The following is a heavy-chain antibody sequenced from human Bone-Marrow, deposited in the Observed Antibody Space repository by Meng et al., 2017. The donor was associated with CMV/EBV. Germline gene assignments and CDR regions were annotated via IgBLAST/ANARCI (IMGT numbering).Heavy chain of an antibody. CDR1: GFTFGIYA. D-gene: IGHD3-22*01. Sequence: GGSLRLSCAASGFTFGIYAMSWVRQAPGKGLEWVSAISGSGGSTHYADSVKGRFIISRDNSKNTLYVQMNSLRAEDTAVYYCAKDEIPYYHDGGGVHWGQGTLVTVSS. V-gene: IGHV3-23*01. CDR3: AKDEIPYYHDGGGVH. CDR2: ISGSGGST. J-gene: IGHJ4*02.